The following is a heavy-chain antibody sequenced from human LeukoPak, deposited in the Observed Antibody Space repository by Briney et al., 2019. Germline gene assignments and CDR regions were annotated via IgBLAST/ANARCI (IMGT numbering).Heavy chain of an antibody. Sequence: SETLSLTCTVSGGSISSSSYYWGWIRQPPGKGLEWIGSIYYSGTTYYNPSLKSRVTISADTSKNQFSLKLSSVTAADTAVYHCGRHSYRGWLQFFDYWGQGTRVTVSS. J-gene: IGHJ4*02. CDR2: IYYSGTT. V-gene: IGHV4-39*01. CDR3: GRHSYRGWLQFFDY. D-gene: IGHD5-24*01. CDR1: GGSISSSSYY.